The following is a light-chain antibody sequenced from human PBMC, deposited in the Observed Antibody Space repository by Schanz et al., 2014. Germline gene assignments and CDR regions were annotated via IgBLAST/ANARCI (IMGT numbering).Light chain of an antibody. CDR2: GAS. CDR1: QSVSSID. Sequence: EIVMTQSPATLSVSPGERATLSCRASQSVSSIDLAWYQQKPGQAPNVLIYGASRRATGIPARFSGSGSGTDFTLTISSLEPEDFAVYYCQQRSNPGMYTFGQGTKLEIK. CDR3: QQRSNPGMYT. V-gene: IGKV3D-20*02. J-gene: IGKJ2*01.